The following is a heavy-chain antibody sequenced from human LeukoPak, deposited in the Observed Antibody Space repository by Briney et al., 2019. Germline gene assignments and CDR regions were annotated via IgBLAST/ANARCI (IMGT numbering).Heavy chain of an antibody. CDR3: ERVSRHECSSDSCSYFDS. V-gene: IGHV1-3*01. Sequence: ASVNVSCKASGYTFTSYAMHWVRQAPGQRLEWMGLISAGNGNTKYSQKFQGRVTITRDTSASTTYMELSSLRSEDTAVYYWERVSRHECSSDSCSYFDSWGQGTLVTVSS. CDR1: GYTFTSYA. J-gene: IGHJ4*02. CDR2: ISAGNGNT. D-gene: IGHD2-2*01.